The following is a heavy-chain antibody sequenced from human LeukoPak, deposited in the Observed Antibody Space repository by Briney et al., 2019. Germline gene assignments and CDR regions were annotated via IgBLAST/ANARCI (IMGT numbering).Heavy chain of an antibody. CDR2: ISSSGSTI. Sequence: AGGSLRLSCAASGFTFSDYYMSWVRQAPGKGPEWVSYISSSGSTIYYADSVKGRFTISRDNAKNSLYLQMNSLRAEDTAVYYCARVGWAAGWFDPWGQGTLVTVSS. J-gene: IGHJ5*02. D-gene: IGHD1-26*01. CDR3: ARVGWAAGWFDP. CDR1: GFTFSDYY. V-gene: IGHV3-11*01.